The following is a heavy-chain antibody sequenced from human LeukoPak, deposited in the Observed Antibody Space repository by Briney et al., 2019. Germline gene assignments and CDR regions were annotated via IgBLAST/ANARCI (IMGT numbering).Heavy chain of an antibody. D-gene: IGHD2/OR15-2a*01. V-gene: IGHV4-34*01. Sequence: KASETLSLTCAVYVGSFSGYYWSWIREPPWKGLEWIGEINHSGSTNYNPSLKSRVTISVDTSKNQFSLKLSSVTAADTAVYYCARGPTSTRSAVAFDIWGQGTMVTVSS. J-gene: IGHJ3*02. CDR3: ARGPTSTRSAVAFDI. CDR1: VGSFSGYY. CDR2: INHSGST.